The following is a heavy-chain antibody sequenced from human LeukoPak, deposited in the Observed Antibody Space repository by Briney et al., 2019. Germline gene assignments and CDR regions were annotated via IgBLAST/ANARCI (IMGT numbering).Heavy chain of an antibody. V-gene: IGHV4-59*01. CDR3: ARERERDLVITYFDY. Sequence: NASETLSLTCTVSGSSISSYYWSWIRQPPGKGLEWIAYIYYSGSTNYNPSLKSRVTISVDTSKNQFSLKLSSVTAADTAVYYCARERERDLVITYFDYWGQGTLVTVSS. D-gene: IGHD3-22*01. CDR1: GSSISSYY. J-gene: IGHJ4*02. CDR2: IYYSGST.